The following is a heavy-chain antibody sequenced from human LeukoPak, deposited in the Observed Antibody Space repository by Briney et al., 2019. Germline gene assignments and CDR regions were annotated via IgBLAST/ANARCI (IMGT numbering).Heavy chain of an antibody. D-gene: IGHD2-21*01. J-gene: IGHJ4*02. CDR2: ISGSGGST. CDR3: AKGAYCGGDCSIYFDY. Sequence: GGSLRLSCAASGFTFSSYAMSWVRQAPGKGLEWVSAISGSGGSTYYADSVKGRFTISRDNSKNTLYLQMNSLRAEDTAVYYRAKGAYCGGDCSIYFDYWGQGTLVTVSS. CDR1: GFTFSSYA. V-gene: IGHV3-23*01.